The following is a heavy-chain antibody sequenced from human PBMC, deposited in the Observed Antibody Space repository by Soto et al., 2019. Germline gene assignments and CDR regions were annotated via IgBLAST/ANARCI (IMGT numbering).Heavy chain of an antibody. CDR3: ARGSGYYDSSGYYYDY. CDR2: IKQDGSEK. Sequence: GGSLRLSCAASGFTFSSYWMSWVRQAPGKGLEWVANIKQDGSEKYYVDSVKGRFTISRDNAKNSLYLQMNSLRAEDTAVYYCARGSGYYDSSGYYYDYWGQGTLVTV. V-gene: IGHV3-7*03. CDR1: GFTFSSYW. D-gene: IGHD3-22*01. J-gene: IGHJ4*02.